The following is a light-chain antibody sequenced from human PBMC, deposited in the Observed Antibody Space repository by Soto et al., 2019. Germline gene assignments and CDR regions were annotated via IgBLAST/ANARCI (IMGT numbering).Light chain of an antibody. CDR3: QQRSNWPLT. J-gene: IGKJ4*01. Sequence: EIVLTQSPATLSLSPGERATLSCRASQSVSSLLAWYQQKSGQTPRLLVSDASKRATGVPARFSGSGSGTDFPLIISRLEPEDFAIYYCQQRSNWPLTFGAGTKVEIK. CDR2: DAS. CDR1: QSVSSL. V-gene: IGKV3-11*01.